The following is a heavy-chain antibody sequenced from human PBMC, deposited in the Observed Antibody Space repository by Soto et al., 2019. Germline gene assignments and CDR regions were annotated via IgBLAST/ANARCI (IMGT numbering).Heavy chain of an antibody. D-gene: IGHD3-22*01. V-gene: IGHV2-5*02. J-gene: IGHJ4*02. CDR3: APRRYVVIFDY. CDR1: GFSLSTSGVG. CDR2: IYWDDDK. Sequence: QITLKESGPTLVKPTQPLTLTCTFSGFSLSTSGVGVGWIRQPPGKALEWLALIYWDDDKRYSPSLKSRLTITKDTSKSQVVLTMTNMDPVDTATYYCAPRRYVVIFDYWGQGTLVTVSS.